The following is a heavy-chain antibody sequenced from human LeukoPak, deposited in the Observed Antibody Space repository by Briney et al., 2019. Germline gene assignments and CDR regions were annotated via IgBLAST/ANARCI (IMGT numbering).Heavy chain of an antibody. D-gene: IGHD3-22*01. CDR3: ASVYYYDSSDYYYREDY. CDR1: GFTFSSYA. CDR2: INSDGRSI. Sequence: PGGSLRLSCAASGFTFSSYAMSWVRQAPGKGLVWVSRINSDGRSINYADSVKGRFTISRDNAKNTLYLQMNSLRREDTAVYYCASVYYYDSSDYYYREDYWGQGTLVTVSS. J-gene: IGHJ4*02. V-gene: IGHV3-74*01.